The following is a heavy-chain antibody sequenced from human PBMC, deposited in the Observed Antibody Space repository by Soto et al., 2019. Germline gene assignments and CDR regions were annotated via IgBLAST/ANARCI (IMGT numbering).Heavy chain of an antibody. D-gene: IGHD1-1*01. V-gene: IGHV1-46*01. CDR3: ARGKGMEENYYYYGLDI. CDR1: GYTFTTYY. Sequence: ASVKVSCKASGYTFTTYYMHWARQAPGQGLEWMGIINPSGGSTSYAQKFQGRVTMTRDTSASTAYMELSSLRSEDTAVYYCARGKGMEENYYYYGLDIWGQGTTVTVSS. J-gene: IGHJ6*02. CDR2: INPSGGST.